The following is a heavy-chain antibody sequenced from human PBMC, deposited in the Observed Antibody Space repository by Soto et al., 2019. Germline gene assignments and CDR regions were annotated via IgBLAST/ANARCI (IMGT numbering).Heavy chain of an antibody. CDR3: AGGLITGRLYSGGWYYFDS. V-gene: IGHV4-34*01. D-gene: IGHD6-19*01. Sequence: QVQLQQSGAGLLKPSETLSLTCDVYGGSFSGYIWTWIRQTPGKGLQWIGQINHSGSTNYNPSLKSGVPLSVHRSQSTFSRELCSVTAGETAVYCCAGGLITGRLYSGGWYYFDSWGQGTQVTVSS. J-gene: IGHJ4*02. CDR1: GGSFSGYI. CDR2: INHSGST.